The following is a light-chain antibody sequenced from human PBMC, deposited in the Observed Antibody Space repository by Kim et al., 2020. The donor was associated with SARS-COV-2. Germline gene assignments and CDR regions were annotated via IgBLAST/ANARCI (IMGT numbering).Light chain of an antibody. CDR3: QVWDSSRV. CDR2: YDS. CDR1: NSGSKS. V-gene: IGLV3-21*04. J-gene: IGLJ3*02. Sequence: SYELTQPPSVSVAPGKTARITCGGNNSGSKSVHWYQQKPGQAPVLVIYYDSDRPSGIPERFSGSNFGNTATLTISRVEDGDEADYYCQVWDSSRVFGGG.